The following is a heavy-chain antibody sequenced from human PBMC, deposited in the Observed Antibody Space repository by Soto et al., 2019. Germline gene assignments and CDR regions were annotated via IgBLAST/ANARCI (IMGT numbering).Heavy chain of an antibody. CDR2: ISSSGSTI. V-gene: IGHV3-48*03. Sequence: GGSLRLSCAASGFTFSSYEMNWVRQAPGKGLEWVSYISSSGSTIYYADSVKGRFTISRDNAKNSLYLQMNSLRAEDTAVYYCARGSYCSSTSCYLDAFDIWGQGTMVTVSS. CDR1: GFTFSSYE. D-gene: IGHD2-2*01. CDR3: ARGSYCSSTSCYLDAFDI. J-gene: IGHJ3*02.